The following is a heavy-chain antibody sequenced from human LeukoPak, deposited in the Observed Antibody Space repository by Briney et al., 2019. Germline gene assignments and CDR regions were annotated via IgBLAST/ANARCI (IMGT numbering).Heavy chain of an antibody. CDR3: ARDREVGPTYWFDP. CDR2: ISYDGNNK. V-gene: IGHV3-30*04. D-gene: IGHD1-26*01. Sequence: GGSLRLSCAASGFTFSSYAMHSASQAPGKGLEWLTVISYDGNNKYYADSLRGRFTTSRDNSKDTLHMQMNSLRAEDTAVYYCARDREVGPTYWFDPWGQGTLVTVSS. CDR1: GFTFSSYA. J-gene: IGHJ5*02.